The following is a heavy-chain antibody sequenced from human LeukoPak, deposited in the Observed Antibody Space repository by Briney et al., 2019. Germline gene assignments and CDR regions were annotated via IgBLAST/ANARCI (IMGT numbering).Heavy chain of an antibody. D-gene: IGHD1-1*01. V-gene: IGHV1-18*01. CDR2: ISTYNGNT. CDR1: GYTFSSYS. Sequence: GASVKVSCKASGYTFSSYSINWVRQAPGQGLEWMGWISTYNGNTNYAQKLQGRVTMTTDTSTSTAYMELRSLRSDDTAVYYCAKVSPTGRAFDCWGQGTLVTVSS. J-gene: IGHJ4*02. CDR3: AKVSPTGRAFDC.